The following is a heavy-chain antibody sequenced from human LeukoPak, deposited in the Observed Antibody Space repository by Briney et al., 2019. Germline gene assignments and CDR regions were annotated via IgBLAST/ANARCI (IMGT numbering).Heavy chain of an antibody. CDR3: ARVGGYSGYDPGQDDAFDI. J-gene: IGHJ3*02. Sequence: ASVKVSCKASGYTFTSYGISWVRQAPGQGLEWMGWISAYNGNTNYAQKLQGRVTMTTDTSTSTAYMELRSLRSDDTAVYYCARVGGYSGYDPGQDDAFDIWGQGTMVTVSS. CDR1: GYTFTSYG. V-gene: IGHV1-18*01. D-gene: IGHD5-12*01. CDR2: ISAYNGNT.